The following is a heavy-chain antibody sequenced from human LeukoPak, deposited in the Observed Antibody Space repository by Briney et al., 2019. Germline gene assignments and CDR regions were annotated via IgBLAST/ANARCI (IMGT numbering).Heavy chain of an antibody. CDR2: TYYSGST. J-gene: IGHJ4*02. V-gene: IGHV4-39*01. CDR1: AGSLSSSSYY. CDR3: ARRDWGATTGYFDY. Sequence: SETLSLTCTVSAGSLSSSSYYWGWLRQPPGTGLEWLGRTYYSGSTYYNPSLKSRVTLSVHTSKNQFSLKLSSVTAADTAVYYCARRDWGATTGYFDYWGQGTLVTVSS. D-gene: IGHD1-26*01.